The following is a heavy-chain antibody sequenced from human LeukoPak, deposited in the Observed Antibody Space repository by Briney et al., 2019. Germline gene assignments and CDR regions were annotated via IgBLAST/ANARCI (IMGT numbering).Heavy chain of an antibody. CDR3: ARDWGQYSSGYYDY. V-gene: IGHV3-7*05. CDR2: IVQDGSER. J-gene: IGHJ4*02. CDR1: GFTFSSYW. D-gene: IGHD3-22*01. Sequence: GGSLRLSCAASGFTFSSYWMSWVRQAPGKGLEWVANIVQDGSERYYVDSVKGRFTISRDNAKNSLYLQMNSLRAEDTAVYYCARDWGQYSSGYYDYWGQGTLVTVSS.